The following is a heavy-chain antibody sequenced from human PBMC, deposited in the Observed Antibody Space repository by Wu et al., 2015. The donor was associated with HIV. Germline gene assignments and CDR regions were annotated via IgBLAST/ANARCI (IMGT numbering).Heavy chain of an antibody. CDR2: ISAYNGNT. CDR3: AREGRYFDWSQTNYFDY. Sequence: QVQLVQSGAEVKKPGASVKVSCKASGYTFTSYYIHWVRQAPGQGLEWMGWISAYNGNTNYAQKLQGRVTMTTDTSTSTAYMELRSLRSDDTAVYYCAREGRYFDWSQTNYFDYWGQGTLVTVSS. V-gene: IGHV1-18*01. CDR1: GYTFTSYY. D-gene: IGHD3-9*01. J-gene: IGHJ4*02.